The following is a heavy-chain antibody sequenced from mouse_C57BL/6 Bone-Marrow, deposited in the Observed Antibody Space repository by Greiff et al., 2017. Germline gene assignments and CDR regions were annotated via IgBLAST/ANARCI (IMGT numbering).Heavy chain of an antibody. D-gene: IGHD1-1*01. CDR1: GFTFTDYG. V-gene: IGHV5-15*01. CDR2: ISNLAYSI. Sequence: EVQVVESGGGLVQPGGSLKLSCAASGFTFTDYGMAWVRQAPRKGPEWVAFISNLAYSIYYADTVTGRFTISRENAKNTLYLEMSSLMAEETAMYYCARHNCSSAMDYWGQGTSVTVSS. J-gene: IGHJ4*01. CDR3: ARHNCSSAMDY.